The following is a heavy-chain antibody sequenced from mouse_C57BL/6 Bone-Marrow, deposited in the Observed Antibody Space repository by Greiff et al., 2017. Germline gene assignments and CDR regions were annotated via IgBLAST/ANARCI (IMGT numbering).Heavy chain of an antibody. CDR2: IYPRSGST. CDR1: GYTFTSYG. J-gene: IGHJ1*03. V-gene: IGHV1-81*01. CDR3: AGSYGYYGNYVSYWYFDV. D-gene: IGHD2-1*01. Sequence: QVQLQQSGAELVRPGASVKLSCKASGYTFTSYGISWVKQRPGQGLEWIGEIYPRSGSTDYNEKFTGKATLTADKSSSTAYMELRSLTSEDSAVYFCAGSYGYYGNYVSYWYFDVWGTGTTVTVSS.